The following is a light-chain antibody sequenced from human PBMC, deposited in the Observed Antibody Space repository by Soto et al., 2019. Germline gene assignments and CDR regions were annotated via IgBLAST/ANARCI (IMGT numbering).Light chain of an antibody. V-gene: IGKV3-20*01. CDR1: QSVSSC. CDR3: QQYGSSPKT. CDR2: GAS. Sequence: EIVLTQSPGTLSLSPGERATLSCRASQSVSSCLAWYQQKPGQAPRLLISGASSRATGIPDRFSGSGSGTDFTLTISRLEPEDFVLYYCQQYGSSPKTFGQGTKVDIK. J-gene: IGKJ1*01.